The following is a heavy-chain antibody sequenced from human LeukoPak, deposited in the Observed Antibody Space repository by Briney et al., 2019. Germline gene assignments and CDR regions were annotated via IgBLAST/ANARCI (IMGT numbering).Heavy chain of an antibody. CDR2: ISTTCDYI. J-gene: IGHJ3*02. CDR1: GFSFSNCD. CDR3: ARPSQGGQPISSSPFNI. D-gene: IGHD6-6*01. V-gene: IGHV3-21*01. Sequence: RGSLRLSCVGSGFSFSNCDMNWVRQAPGKGLEWVSSISTTCDYIYHAVTVKGRFTTSRDNGKKSLYLQMNSLRADDTGVDYCARPSQGGQPISSSPFNIRGQGTMVTATS.